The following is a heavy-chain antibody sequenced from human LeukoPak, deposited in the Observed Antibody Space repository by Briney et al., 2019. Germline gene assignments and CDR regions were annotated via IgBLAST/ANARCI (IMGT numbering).Heavy chain of an antibody. J-gene: IGHJ4*02. CDR1: GGTFSSYA. D-gene: IGHD5-18*01. CDR2: IIPILGIA. Sequence: SVKASCKVSGGTFSSYAISWVRQAPGQGLEWMGRIIPILGIANYAQKFQCRVTITADKSTGTAYMELSSLRSEDTAVYYCAVGYSYAFDYWGQGTLVTVSS. CDR3: AVGYSYAFDY. V-gene: IGHV1-69*04.